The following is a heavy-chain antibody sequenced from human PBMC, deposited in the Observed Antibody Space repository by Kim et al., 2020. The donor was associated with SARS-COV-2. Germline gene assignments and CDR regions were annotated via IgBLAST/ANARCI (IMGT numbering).Heavy chain of an antibody. D-gene: IGHD3-10*01. J-gene: IGHJ4*02. CDR3: ATDSITYNYYGSGSYKDY. V-gene: IGHV4-39*07. Sequence: SETLSLTCTVSGGSISSSSYYWGWIRQPPGKGLEWIGSIYYSGSTYYNPSLKSRVTISVDTSKNQFSLKLSSVTAADTAVYYCATDSITYNYYGSGSYKDYWGQGTLVTVSS. CDR2: IYYSGST. CDR1: GGSISSSSYY.